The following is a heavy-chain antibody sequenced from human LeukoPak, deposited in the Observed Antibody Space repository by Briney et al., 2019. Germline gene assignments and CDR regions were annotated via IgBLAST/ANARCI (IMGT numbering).Heavy chain of an antibody. V-gene: IGHV4-31*03. Sequence: PSQTLSPTCTVSGGSISSGGYYWSWIRQHPGKGLEWIGYIYYSGSTYYNPSLKSRVTISVDTSKNQFSLKLSSVTAADTAVYYCAGGGYYYGSGRLSYYYYYMDVWGKGTTVTVSS. CDR1: GGSISSGGYY. J-gene: IGHJ6*03. D-gene: IGHD3-10*01. CDR3: AGGGYYYGSGRLSYYYYYMDV. CDR2: IYYSGST.